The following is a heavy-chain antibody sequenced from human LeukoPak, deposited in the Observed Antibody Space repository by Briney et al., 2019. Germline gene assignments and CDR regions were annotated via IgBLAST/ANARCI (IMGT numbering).Heavy chain of an antibody. J-gene: IGHJ6*02. CDR2: IYPGDSDT. CDR1: GYSFTTYW. V-gene: IGHV5-51*01. D-gene: IGHD2-15*01. Sequence: GESLKISCKGSGYSFTTYWIGWVRQMPGKGLEWMGIIYPGDSDTRYSPSFQGQVTISADKSISTAYLQWSSLKASDTAMYYCARRCSGGSCPHGMDVWGQGTTVTVSS. CDR3: ARRCSGGSCPHGMDV.